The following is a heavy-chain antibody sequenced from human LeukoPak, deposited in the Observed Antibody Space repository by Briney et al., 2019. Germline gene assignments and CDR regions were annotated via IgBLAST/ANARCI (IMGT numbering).Heavy chain of an antibody. CDR2: INPNSDGT. CDR3: AREGEYRFDP. CDR1: GYTFTDHY. D-gene: IGHD2-2*02. V-gene: IGHV1-2*02. J-gene: IGHJ5*02. Sequence: ASVKVSCKASGYTFTDHYIHWVRQAPGQGLEWMGWINPNSDGTNYAQKFQGRVTMTRDTSISTAYMELSRLRSDDTAVYYCAREGEYRFDPWGQGTLVTVSS.